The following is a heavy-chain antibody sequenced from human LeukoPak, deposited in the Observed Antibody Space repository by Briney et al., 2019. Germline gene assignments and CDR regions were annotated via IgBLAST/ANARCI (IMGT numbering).Heavy chain of an antibody. J-gene: IGHJ6*02. CDR2: ISSSSSTI. D-gene: IGHD3-22*01. V-gene: IGHV3-48*01. Sequence: GGSLRLFCAASGFTFGSYSMNWVRQAPGKGLEWVSYISSSSSTIYYADSVKGRFTISRDNAKNSLYLQMNSLRAEDTAVYYCARKYYYDSSGYYYYYGMDVWGQGTTVTVSS. CDR3: ARKYYYDSSGYYYYYGMDV. CDR1: GFTFGSYS.